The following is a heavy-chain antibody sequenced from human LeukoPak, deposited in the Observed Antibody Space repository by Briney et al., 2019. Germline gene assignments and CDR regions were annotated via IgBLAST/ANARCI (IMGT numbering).Heavy chain of an antibody. V-gene: IGHV1-46*01. J-gene: IGHJ4*02. CDR3: ARDQEGFDY. Sequence: ASVEVSCKASGYTFTSNYIHWVRQAPGQGLEWMGMIYPRDGSTSYAQKFQGRVTVTRDTSTSTVHMELSGLRSEDTAVYYCARDQEGFDYWGQGTLVTVSS. CDR2: IYPRDGST. CDR1: GYTFTSNY.